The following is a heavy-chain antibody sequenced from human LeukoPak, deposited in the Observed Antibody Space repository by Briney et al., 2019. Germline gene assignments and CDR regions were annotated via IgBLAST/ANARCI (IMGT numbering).Heavy chain of an antibody. J-gene: IGHJ4*02. D-gene: IGHD3-22*01. CDR3: GRGYYERSGYNY. CDR2: IIPIFGTA. V-gene: IGHV1-69*05. CDR1: GRTFSSYA. Sequence: SVKVSCNASGRTFSSYAISWVRQAPGQGLEWMGGIIPIFGTANYAQKFQGRVTITTDESTSTAYMELSSLRSGDTAVDYCGRGYYERSGYNYWGQGTLVTVSS.